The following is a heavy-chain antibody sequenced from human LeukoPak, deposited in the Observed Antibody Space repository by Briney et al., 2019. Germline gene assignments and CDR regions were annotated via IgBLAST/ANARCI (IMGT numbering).Heavy chain of an antibody. Sequence: SGGSLRLSCAASGFIFSSYSMSWVRQAPGKGLEWVSVITGSGGNTYYADSVKGRFTISRDNSKNTLYLQMNSLRAEDTAVYYCAKDLRRGGLLWFGTPLSRGMDVWGQGATVTVSS. CDR1: GFIFSSYS. J-gene: IGHJ6*02. V-gene: IGHV3-23*01. D-gene: IGHD3-10*01. CDR2: ITGSGGNT. CDR3: AKDLRRGGLLWFGTPLSRGMDV.